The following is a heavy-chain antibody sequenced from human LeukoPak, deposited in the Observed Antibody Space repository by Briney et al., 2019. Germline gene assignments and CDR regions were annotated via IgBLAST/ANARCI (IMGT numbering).Heavy chain of an antibody. J-gene: IGHJ5*02. CDR3: ARARYYGSGSYRWFDP. CDR2: ATPNSGNT. D-gene: IGHD3-10*01. V-gene: IGHV1-8*03. CDR1: GYTFNDYY. Sequence: GASVKVSCKASGYTFNDYYIQWIRQTPGQSLEWMGWATPNSGNTGYAQKFQGRVTITRNTSISTAYMELSSLRSEDTAVYYCARARYYGSGSYRWFDPWGQGTLVTVSS.